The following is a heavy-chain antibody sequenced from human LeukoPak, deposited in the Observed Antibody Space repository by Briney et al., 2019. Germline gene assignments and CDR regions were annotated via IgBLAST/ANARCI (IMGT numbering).Heavy chain of an antibody. CDR1: GFTFSSYS. J-gene: IGHJ6*02. CDR3: ARDGSSAYYGSGSYYNNYYYGMDV. Sequence: GGSLRLSCAASGFTFSSYSMNWVRQAPGKGLEWVSSISSSSSYIYYADSVKGRFTISRDNAKNSLYLQMNSLRAEDTAVYYCARDGSSAYYGSGSYYNNYYYGMDVWGQGTTVAVSS. D-gene: IGHD3-10*01. V-gene: IGHV3-21*01. CDR2: ISSSSSYI.